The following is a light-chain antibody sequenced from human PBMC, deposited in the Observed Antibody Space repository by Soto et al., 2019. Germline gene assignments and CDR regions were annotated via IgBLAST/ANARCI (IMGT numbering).Light chain of an antibody. CDR1: QTVSRN. CDR2: DIS. Sequence: VMPQSTATLSVSPGERATLPCRASQTVSRNLAWYQQRPGQAPRLLIYDISNRATGVPARFSGSGSETEFTLTTRSLQSEDFAVYFCQQYNNWPSFGQGTRLEI. CDR3: QQYNNWPS. V-gene: IGKV3-15*01. J-gene: IGKJ5*01.